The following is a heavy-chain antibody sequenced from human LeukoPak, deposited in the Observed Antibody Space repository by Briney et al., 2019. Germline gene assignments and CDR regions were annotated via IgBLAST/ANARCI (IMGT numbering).Heavy chain of an antibody. J-gene: IGHJ4*02. Sequence: PGGSLRLSCAASGFTVSSYWMHWVRQVPGKGLVWVSRMNVEGSVTSYADFVKGRLTISRDIAKNTLYLQMNTLTAEDTAVYYCARDFGGNSDFWGQGTLVTVSS. CDR2: MNVEGSVT. V-gene: IGHV3-74*01. CDR1: GFTVSSYW. D-gene: IGHD4-23*01. CDR3: ARDFGGNSDF.